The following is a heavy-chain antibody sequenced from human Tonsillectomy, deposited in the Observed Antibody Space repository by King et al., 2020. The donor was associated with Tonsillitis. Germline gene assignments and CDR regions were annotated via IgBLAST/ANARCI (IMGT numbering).Heavy chain of an antibody. Sequence: QLVQSGAEVKKPGASVKVSCKASGYTFTSYDINWVRQATGQGLEWMGWMNPNSGNTGYAQKFQGRVTMTRNTSISTAYMELSSLRSEETAVYYCARSGMRGYCSGGSCSAADYYYYYGMDVWGQGTTVTVSS. V-gene: IGHV1-8*01. D-gene: IGHD2-15*01. CDR2: MNPNSGNT. CDR3: ARSGMRGYCSGGSCSAADYYYYYGMDV. CDR1: GYTFTSYD. J-gene: IGHJ6*02.